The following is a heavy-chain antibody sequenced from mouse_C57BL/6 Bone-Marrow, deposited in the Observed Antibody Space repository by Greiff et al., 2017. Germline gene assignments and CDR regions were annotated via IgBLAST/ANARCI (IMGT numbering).Heavy chain of an antibody. V-gene: IGHV2-5*01. CDR3: ATLVAAPGFDY. Sequence: VLFQESGPGLVQPSQSLSITCTASGFSLSSYGVPWVRQSPGKGLEWLGLIWSGGSTIYNAAFMSRLGITKGYSKSQVFFQMNSLQADDTAIFYCATLVAAPGFDYWGQGTLVTVSA. J-gene: IGHJ3*01. D-gene: IGHD1-1*01. CDR1: GFSLSSYG. CDR2: IWSGGST.